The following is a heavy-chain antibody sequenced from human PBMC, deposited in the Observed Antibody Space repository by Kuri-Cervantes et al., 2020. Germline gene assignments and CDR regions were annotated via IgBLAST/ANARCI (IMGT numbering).Heavy chain of an antibody. V-gene: IGHV1-69*05. CDR1: GGVFSSYG. CDR2: TIPMFGTA. D-gene: IGHD6-13*01. J-gene: IGHJ5*02. Sequence: SVKVSCKVSGGVFSSYGFVWVRQAPGQGLEWMGRTIPMFGTATYAQKVQGRIKITTDEFTGTVYMDLSSLRSEDTAVYYCARLSSPGYSSSWYANNWFDPWGQGTLVTVSS. CDR3: ARLSSPGYSSSWYANNWFDP.